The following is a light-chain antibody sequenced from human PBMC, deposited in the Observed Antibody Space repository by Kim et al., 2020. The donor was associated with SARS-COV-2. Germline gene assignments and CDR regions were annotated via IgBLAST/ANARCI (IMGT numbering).Light chain of an antibody. Sequence: ETVLTQSPGTLSLSPGERATLFCRASQSVTSNFLAWYQQKSGQPPRLLIYGASSRPTGIPDRFSARGSGTDFTLTINRLEAEDFAVYYCQQYGRSPLIFGGGTKVDIK. CDR3: QQYGRSPLI. J-gene: IGKJ4*01. CDR2: GAS. V-gene: IGKV3-20*01. CDR1: QSVTSNF.